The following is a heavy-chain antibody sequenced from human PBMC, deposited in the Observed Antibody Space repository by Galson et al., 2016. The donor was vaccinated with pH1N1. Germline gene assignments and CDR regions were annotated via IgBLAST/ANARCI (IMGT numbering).Heavy chain of an antibody. CDR1: GGSISRGSYY. CDR2: IYTSGST. Sequence: TLSLTCSVSGGSISRGSYYWNWIRQPAGRGLEWIGRIYTSGSTNYNPSLKSQVTISLDTSKNQSSLKLSSVTAADTAGYYCARFGLGGPFDSWGQGTPVPVSS. CDR3: ARFGLGGPFDS. J-gene: IGHJ4*02. V-gene: IGHV4-61*02. D-gene: IGHD3-16*01.